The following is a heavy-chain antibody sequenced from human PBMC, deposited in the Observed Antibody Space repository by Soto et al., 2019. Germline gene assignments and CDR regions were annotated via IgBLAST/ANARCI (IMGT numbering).Heavy chain of an antibody. CDR3: ATRGARFLEWLSWGPYYYMDV. CDR1: GGSFSGYY. J-gene: IGHJ6*03. D-gene: IGHD3-3*01. V-gene: IGHV4-34*01. CDR2: INHSGST. Sequence: SETLSLTCAVYGGSFSGYYWSWIRQPPGKGLEWIGEINHSGSTNYNPSLKSRVTISVDTSENQFSLKLSSVTAADTAVYYCATRGARFLEWLSWGPYYYMDVWGKGTTVTVSS.